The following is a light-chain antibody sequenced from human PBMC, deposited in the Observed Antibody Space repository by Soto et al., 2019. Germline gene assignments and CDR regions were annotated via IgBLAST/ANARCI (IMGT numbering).Light chain of an antibody. CDR1: QSVSNN. Sequence: ILMTQSPATLSVSPGERATLSCRASQSVSNNLAWYQQKPGQAPRLLIYDASTRATGIPARFSGSGSGTEFTLTISGLQSEDFAVYYCQQYNYWPPWTFGQGTTVEIK. CDR3: QQYNYWPPWT. V-gene: IGKV3-15*01. J-gene: IGKJ1*01. CDR2: DAS.